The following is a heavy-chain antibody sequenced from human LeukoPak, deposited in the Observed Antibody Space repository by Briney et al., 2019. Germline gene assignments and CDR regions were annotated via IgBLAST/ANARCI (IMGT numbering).Heavy chain of an antibody. J-gene: IGHJ4*02. CDR3: ARDCGGDCYAFDY. D-gene: IGHD2-21*02. Sequence: PGGSLRLSCAASGFTFSSYAMHRVRQAPGKGLEWVAVISYDGSNKYYADSVKGRFTISRDNSKNTLYLQMNSLRAEDTAVYYCARDCGGDCYAFDYWGQGTLVTVSS. CDR2: ISYDGSNK. V-gene: IGHV3-30*04. CDR1: GFTFSSYA.